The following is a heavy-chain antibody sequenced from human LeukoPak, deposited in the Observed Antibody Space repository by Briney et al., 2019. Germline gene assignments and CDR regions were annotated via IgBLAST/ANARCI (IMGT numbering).Heavy chain of an antibody. D-gene: IGHD2-2*01. Sequence: PGGSLRLSCAASGFTFSSYWMSWVRQAPGKGLEWVANIKQDGSEKYYVDSVKGRITISRDNAKNSLYLQMSSLRAEDTAVYYCARVDCSSTSCPLNYYYYYGMDVWGQGTTVTVSS. CDR1: GFTFSSYW. CDR2: IKQDGSEK. V-gene: IGHV3-7*01. CDR3: ARVDCSSTSCPLNYYYYYGMDV. J-gene: IGHJ6*02.